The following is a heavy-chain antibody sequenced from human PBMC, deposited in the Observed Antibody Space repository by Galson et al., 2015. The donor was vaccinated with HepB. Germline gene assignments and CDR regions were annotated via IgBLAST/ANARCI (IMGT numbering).Heavy chain of an antibody. Sequence: SLRLSCAASGFTFRNYAMSWVRQAPGKGLEWVSGFSGSSSGGSPYYADSVRGRFTVSRGNPKNTLYLQMNSLRVEDTAVYYCAKVQQDILTGYLGRERPYHYGLDVWGQGTTVIVSS. CDR2: FSGSSSGGSP. CDR1: GFTFRNYA. D-gene: IGHD3-9*01. CDR3: AKVQQDILTGYLGRERPYHYGLDV. J-gene: IGHJ6*02. V-gene: IGHV3-23*01.